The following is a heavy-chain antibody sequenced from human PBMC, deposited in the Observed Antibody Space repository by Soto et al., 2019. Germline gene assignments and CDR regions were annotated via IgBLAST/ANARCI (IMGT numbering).Heavy chain of an antibody. J-gene: IGHJ4*02. CDR1: GYTFTSYG. CDR2: NSAYNGNT. Sequence: ASVKVSCKASGYTFTSYGISWVRQAPGQGLEWMGWNSAYNGNTNYAQKLQGRVTMTTDTSTSTAYMELRSLRSDDTAVYYCARAPMASYAPTRDYWGQGTLVTVSS. D-gene: IGHD2-2*01. CDR3: ARAPMASYAPTRDY. V-gene: IGHV1-18*01.